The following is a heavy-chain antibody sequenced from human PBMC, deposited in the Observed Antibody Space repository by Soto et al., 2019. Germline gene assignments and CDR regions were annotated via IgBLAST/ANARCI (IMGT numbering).Heavy chain of an antibody. CDR3: ARDDDNEANAFDY. CDR2: IYFSGSA. J-gene: IGHJ4*02. CDR1: GGSISSGGYY. Sequence: PSETLPVTGTVSGGSISSGGYYWSWIRKHPGKGREWIGYIYFSGSAYYNPSLKSRVTLSVDTSKNQFSLQLSSMTAADKAVHYCARDDDNEANAFDYCGPGTLVTVYS. D-gene: IGHD2-8*01. V-gene: IGHV4-31*03.